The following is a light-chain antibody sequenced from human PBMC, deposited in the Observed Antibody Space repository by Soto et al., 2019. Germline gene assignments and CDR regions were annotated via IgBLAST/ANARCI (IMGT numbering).Light chain of an antibody. CDR1: QSVSSN. V-gene: IGKV3-15*01. J-gene: IGKJ4*01. Sequence: IVLTQSPVTLPVSQGERATLSCRASQSVSSNLAWYQQKPGQAPRLLIHGATTRATGIPDRFSGSGSGTEFTLTISSLQSEDFAVYYCQQYSNWPLTFGGGTKVDIK. CDR3: QQYSNWPLT. CDR2: GAT.